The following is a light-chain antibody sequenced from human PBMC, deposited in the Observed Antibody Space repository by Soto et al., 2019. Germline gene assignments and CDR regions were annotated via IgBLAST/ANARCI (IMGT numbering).Light chain of an antibody. CDR1: QSISSSF. CDR2: GAS. Sequence: EIVLTQSPGTLSLSPGERATLSCRASQSISSSFLAWYQQKPGQAPRLLIYGASSRATGIPDRFSGSGSGTDFTLTISSLEPEDFPVFYCQQYDSSPWTFGQGTKVQIK. J-gene: IGKJ1*01. CDR3: QQYDSSPWT. V-gene: IGKV3-20*01.